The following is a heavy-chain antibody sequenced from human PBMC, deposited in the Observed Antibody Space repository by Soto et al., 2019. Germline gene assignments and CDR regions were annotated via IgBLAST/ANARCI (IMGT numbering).Heavy chain of an antibody. Sequence: QPGGSLRLSCAASGFTLSSHAMSWVRQAPGKGLEWVSVIGASGDNTYYAYSVKGRFTISRDNSKNTVYLQMNSLRAEDTAVYYCAKQGFDYWGQGTLVTVSS. CDR1: GFTLSSHA. J-gene: IGHJ4*02. CDR2: IGASGDNT. V-gene: IGHV3-23*01. CDR3: AKQGFDY.